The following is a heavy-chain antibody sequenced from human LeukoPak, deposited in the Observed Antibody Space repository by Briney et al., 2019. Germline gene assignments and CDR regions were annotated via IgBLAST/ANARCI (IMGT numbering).Heavy chain of an antibody. J-gene: IGHJ4*02. CDR1: GYTFTSYG. CDR3: AREWYDFWSGYSTHFERYYFDY. V-gene: IGHV1-18*01. Sequence: GASVKVSCKASGYTFTSYGISWVRQPPGQGLEWMGWISAYNGNTNYAQKLQGRVTMTTDTSTSTAYMELRSLRSDDTAVYYCAREWYDFWSGYSTHFERYYFDYWGQGTLVTVSS. CDR2: ISAYNGNT. D-gene: IGHD3-3*01.